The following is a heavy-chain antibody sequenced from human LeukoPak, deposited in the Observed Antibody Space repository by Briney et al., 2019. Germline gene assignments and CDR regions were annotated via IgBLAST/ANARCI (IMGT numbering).Heavy chain of an antibody. V-gene: IGHV3-7*01. CDR2: MKQDGSEK. D-gene: IGHD2-8*01. Sequence: GGSLRLSCAASGFTFSSYWMSWVRQAPGKGLEWVANMKQDGSEKYYVDSVKGRFTISRDNAKNSLYLQMNSLRAEDTAVYYCAREDIVLMVYAMPYYYGMDVWGQGTTVTVSS. J-gene: IGHJ6*02. CDR1: GFTFSSYW. CDR3: AREDIVLMVYAMPYYYGMDV.